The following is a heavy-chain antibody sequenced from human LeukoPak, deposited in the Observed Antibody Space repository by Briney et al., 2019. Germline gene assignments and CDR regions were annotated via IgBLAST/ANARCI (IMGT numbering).Heavy chain of an antibody. J-gene: IGHJ4*02. CDR3: TRLISGYDSY. V-gene: IGHV3-48*02. Sequence: GGSLRLSCAASGFTFSGYGMNWVRQAPGKGLEWVSYISSSSSSIHYADSVKGRFTISRDNDKSSLSLQMNSLRDEDTAVYYCTRLISGYDSYWGQGTLVTVSS. D-gene: IGHD5-12*01. CDR2: ISSSSSSI. CDR1: GFTFSGYG.